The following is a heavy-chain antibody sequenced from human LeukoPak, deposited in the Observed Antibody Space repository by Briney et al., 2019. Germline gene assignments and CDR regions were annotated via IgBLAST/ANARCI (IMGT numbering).Heavy chain of an antibody. V-gene: IGHV3-21*01. Sequence: KPGRSLRLSCAASGFTFSSYVMNWVRQAPGKGLEWVSSISSSSAYIYYADSVKGRFTISRDNAKNSLSLQMNSLRAEDTAVYYCALCSGSGWYVRYWGQGIQVTVSS. CDR3: ALCSGSGWYVRY. CDR2: ISSSSAYI. CDR1: GFTFSSYV. J-gene: IGHJ4*02. D-gene: IGHD6-19*01.